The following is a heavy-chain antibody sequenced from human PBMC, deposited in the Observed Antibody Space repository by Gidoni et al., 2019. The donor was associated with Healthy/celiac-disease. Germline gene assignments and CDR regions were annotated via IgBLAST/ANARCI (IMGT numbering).Heavy chain of an antibody. J-gene: IGHJ4*02. CDR1: GGSFSGYY. D-gene: IGHD3-10*01. CDR2: INHSGST. CDR3: ARGVKSWTY. V-gene: IGHV4-34*01. Sequence: QVQLQQWGAGLLKPSWTLSLTCAVYGGSFSGYYWSWSRQPPGKGLEWIGEINHSGSTNFNPSLKSRVTISVDTSKIQFALKLSSVTAADTAVYYCARGVKSWTYWGQGTLVTVSS.